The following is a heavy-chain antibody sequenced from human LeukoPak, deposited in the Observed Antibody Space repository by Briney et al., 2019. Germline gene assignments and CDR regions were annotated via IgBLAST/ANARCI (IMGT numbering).Heavy chain of an antibody. V-gene: IGHV3-23*01. D-gene: IGHD3-22*01. CDR3: AKWGVYYYDSSDIFWGVGEYYFDY. CDR1: GFTFSSYA. CDR2: IGGSGGST. J-gene: IGHJ4*02. Sequence: GGSLRLSCAASGFTFSSYAMSWVRQAPGKGLEWVSAIGGSGGSTYYADSVKGRFTISRDNSKNTLYLQMNSLRAEDTAVYYCAKWGVYYYDSSDIFWGVGEYYFDYWGQGTLVTVSS.